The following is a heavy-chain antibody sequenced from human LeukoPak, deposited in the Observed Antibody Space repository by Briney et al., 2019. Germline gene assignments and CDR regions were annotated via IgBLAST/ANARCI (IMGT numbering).Heavy chain of an antibody. Sequence: QPGGSLRLSCAASGFTFSSYAMSWVRQGPGRGLEWVSAISGNGGYTWYADSMKGRFTISRDNSKNTLYLQMSSLRAEDTAVYYCAKEPIAAAGTFDYWGQGTLVTVSS. V-gene: IGHV3-23*01. D-gene: IGHD6-25*01. CDR2: ISGNGGYT. CDR1: GFTFSSYA. J-gene: IGHJ4*02. CDR3: AKEPIAAAGTFDY.